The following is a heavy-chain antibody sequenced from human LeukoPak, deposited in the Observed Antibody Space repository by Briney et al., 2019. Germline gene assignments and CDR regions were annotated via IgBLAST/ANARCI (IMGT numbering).Heavy chain of an antibody. CDR3: ARRSLGYSGYGI. Sequence: SETLSLTCTVSGGSMSNYYWSWIRQPPGKGLEWIGYIYYSGSTNYNPSLKSRVTISVDTSKNQFSLKLSSVTAADTAVYYCARRSLGYSGYGIWGQGTMVTVSS. CDR2: IYYSGST. J-gene: IGHJ3*02. CDR1: GGSMSNYY. V-gene: IGHV4-59*08. D-gene: IGHD5-12*01.